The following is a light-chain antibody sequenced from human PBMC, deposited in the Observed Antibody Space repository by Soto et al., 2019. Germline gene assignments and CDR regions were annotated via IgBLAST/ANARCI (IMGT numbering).Light chain of an antibody. J-gene: IGLJ3*02. CDR1: SSDVGGYNY. V-gene: IGLV2-11*01. Sequence: QSALTQPRSVSGSPGQSVTTSCTGTSSDVGGYNYVSWYQQHPGKAPKLMIYDVSKRPSGVPDRVSGSKSGNTASLTIYGLQAEDEADYYCGSYAGSSPGVVGGGTKLTVL. CDR3: GSYAGSSPGV. CDR2: DVS.